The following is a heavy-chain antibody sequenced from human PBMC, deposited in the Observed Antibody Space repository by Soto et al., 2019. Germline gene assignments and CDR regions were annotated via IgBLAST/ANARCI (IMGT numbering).Heavy chain of an antibody. CDR1: GFTFSSYG. V-gene: IGHV3-21*01. J-gene: IGHJ6*02. CDR3: ARDSLASWVVTHEDYYYYGMDV. D-gene: IGHD2-21*02. Sequence: VQLVESGGGVVQPGRSLRLSCAASGFTFSSYGMHWVRQAPGKGLEWVSSISSSSSYIYYADSVKGRFTISRDNAKNSLYLQMNSLRAEDTAVYYCARDSLASWVVTHEDYYYYGMDVWGQGTTVTVSS. CDR2: ISSSSSYI.